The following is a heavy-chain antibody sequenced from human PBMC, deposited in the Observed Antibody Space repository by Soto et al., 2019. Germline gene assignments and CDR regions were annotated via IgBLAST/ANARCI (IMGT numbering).Heavy chain of an antibody. J-gene: IGHJ4*02. CDR1: GGSISSSSYY. CDR3: ARDLVMYSSSWFLDY. Sequence: SETLSLTCTVSGGSISSSSYYWGWIRQPPGKGLEWIGSIYYSGSTYYNPSLKSRVTISVDTSKNQFSLKLSSVTAADTAVYYCARDLVMYSSSWFLDYWGQGTLVTVS. D-gene: IGHD6-13*01. V-gene: IGHV4-39*07. CDR2: IYYSGST.